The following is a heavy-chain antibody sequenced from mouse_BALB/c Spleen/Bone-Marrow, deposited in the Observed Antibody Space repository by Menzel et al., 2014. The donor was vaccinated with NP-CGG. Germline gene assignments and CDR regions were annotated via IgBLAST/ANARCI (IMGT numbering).Heavy chain of an antibody. CDR2: INPDSSTL. CDR1: GFDFSRYW. Sequence: VQLQQSGGGLVQPGGSLKLSCAASGFDFSRYWMSWVRQAPGKGLEWIGEINPDSSTLNYTPSLKDKFIISRDNAKNTLYLQMNKVRSEDTALYYGARPVYRYAPPAYWGQGTTLTVSS. CDR3: ARPVYRYAPPAY. D-gene: IGHD2-14*01. V-gene: IGHV4-1*02. J-gene: IGHJ2*01.